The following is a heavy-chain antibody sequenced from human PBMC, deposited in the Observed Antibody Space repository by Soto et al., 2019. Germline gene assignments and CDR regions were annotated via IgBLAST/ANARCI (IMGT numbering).Heavy chain of an antibody. Sequence: QVQLQETGPGLMKPSGTLSLSCAVSGDSIRSGYWWNWVRQPPGKGMEWIGENSHNGITNYHTSLKSRVTISVDKSKNQIYLNLGSVTAADTAGYYCARELSGVQAFYCWGQGSLVTVSS. J-gene: IGHJ4*02. D-gene: IGHD2-15*01. CDR3: ARELSGVQAFYC. CDR2: NSHNGIT. V-gene: IGHV4-4*02. CDR1: GDSIRSGYW.